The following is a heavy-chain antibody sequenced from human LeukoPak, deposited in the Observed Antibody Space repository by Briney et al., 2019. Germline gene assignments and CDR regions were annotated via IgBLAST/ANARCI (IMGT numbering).Heavy chain of an antibody. J-gene: IGHJ4*02. D-gene: IGHD3-22*01. CDR1: GYTFTSYS. V-gene: IGHV1-18*01. Sequence: APVKISCTASGYTFTSYSISWVRHTPVQGLEWMGWISAYNGNRKDAQKLQGRLTMTTDTSTRTAYMELRSRRSDGAAVYYGAREYYYDRRGFDYWGQGTLVTVSS. CDR3: AREYYYDRRGFDY. CDR2: ISAYNGNR.